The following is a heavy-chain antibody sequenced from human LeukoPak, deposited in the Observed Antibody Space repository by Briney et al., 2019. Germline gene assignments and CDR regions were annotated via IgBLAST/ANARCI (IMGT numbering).Heavy chain of an antibody. Sequence: GGSLRLSCAASGFTFSSYEMNWVRQAPGKGLEWVSYISSSGSTIYYADSVKGRFTISRDNAKNSLYLQMNSLRADDTAVYYCARLIRGFSPAYWGHGTLVTVSS. CDR1: GFTFSSYE. D-gene: IGHD5-18*01. CDR3: ARLIRGFSPAY. V-gene: IGHV3-48*03. CDR2: ISSSGSTI. J-gene: IGHJ4*01.